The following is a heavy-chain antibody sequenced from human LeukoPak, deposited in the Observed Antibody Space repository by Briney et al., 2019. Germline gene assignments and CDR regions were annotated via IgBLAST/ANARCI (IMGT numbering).Heavy chain of an antibody. CDR1: GYTFTSYD. CDR3: ARDRSTRNLYYYGMDV. CDR2: MNPNSGNT. V-gene: IGHV1-8*01. Sequence: ASVKVSCKASGYTFTSYDINWVRQATGQGLEWMGWMNPNSGNTGYAQKFQGRVTMTRNTSISTAYMELSSLRSEGTAVYYCARDRSTRNLYYYGMDVWGQGTTVTVSS. J-gene: IGHJ6*02. D-gene: IGHD3-16*02.